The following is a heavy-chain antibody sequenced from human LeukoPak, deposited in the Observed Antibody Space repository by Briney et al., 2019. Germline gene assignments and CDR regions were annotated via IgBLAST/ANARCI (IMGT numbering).Heavy chain of an antibody. J-gene: IGHJ4*02. CDR2: INRDGSQK. CDR3: ARGIEAAGSLFDY. CDR1: GFSLSAYW. Sequence: GGSLRLSCAASGFSLSAYWMTWVRQAPGKGLEWVANINRDGSQKNHVDSVKGRFTISRDNAKNSLYLQMNSLRAEDTAVYYCARGIEAAGSLFDYWGQGTLVTVSS. V-gene: IGHV3-7*04. D-gene: IGHD6-13*01.